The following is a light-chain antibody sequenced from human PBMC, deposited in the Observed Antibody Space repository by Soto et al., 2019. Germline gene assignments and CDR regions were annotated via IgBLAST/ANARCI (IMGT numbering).Light chain of an antibody. J-gene: IGLJ2*01. CDR1: SSDVGGYNY. CDR3: SSYTSSSVV. CDR2: DVS. Sequence: QSVLTQPASVSGSPGQSITISCTGTSSDVGGYNYVSWYQQHPGKAPKLMIYDVSNRPSGVSNRFSGSKSGNTASLTISGLQAEDEADYYCSSYTSSSVVFCGGTQLTVL. V-gene: IGLV2-14*01.